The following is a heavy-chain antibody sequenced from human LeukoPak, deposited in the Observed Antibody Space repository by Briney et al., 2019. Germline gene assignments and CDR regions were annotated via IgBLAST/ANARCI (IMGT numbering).Heavy chain of an antibody. CDR3: AREVSSGWLGYYYYMDV. V-gene: IGHV1-69*06. D-gene: IGHD6-19*01. CDR2: IIPIFGTA. J-gene: IGHJ6*03. Sequence: SVKVSCKASGGTFSSYAISWVRQAPGQGLEWMGGIIPIFGTANYAQKFQGRVTITADKSTSTAYMELSSLRAEDTAVYYCAREVSSGWLGYYYYMDVWGKGTTVTVSS. CDR1: GGTFSSYA.